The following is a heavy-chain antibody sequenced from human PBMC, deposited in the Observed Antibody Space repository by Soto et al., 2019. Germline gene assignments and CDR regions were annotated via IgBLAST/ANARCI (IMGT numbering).Heavy chain of an antibody. CDR1: GGSISSYY. V-gene: IGHV4-59*01. Sequence: SETLSLTCTVSGGSISSYYWSWIRQPPGKGLEWIGYIYYSGSTNYNPSLKSRVTISVDTSKNQFSLKLSSVTAADTAVYYFAGKKGLVPRLFVFDIWGKGTMVTVS. D-gene: IGHD6-19*01. CDR2: IYYSGST. J-gene: IGHJ3*02. CDR3: AGKKGLVPRLFVFDI.